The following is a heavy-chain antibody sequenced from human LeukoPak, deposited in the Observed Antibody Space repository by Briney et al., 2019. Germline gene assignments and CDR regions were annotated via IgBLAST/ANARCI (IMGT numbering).Heavy chain of an antibody. CDR3: ARDASVSADY. D-gene: IGHD5/OR15-5a*01. V-gene: IGHV1-2*06. Sequence: ASLKVSCKASGYTFTGYYIHWVRQAPGQGLEWMGRIDPNSGGTSYAQNFQGRVTMTRDTSISTAYMQLTRLTSDDTAVYYCARDASVSADYWGQGTLVTVSS. CDR2: IDPNSGGT. CDR1: GYTFTGYY. J-gene: IGHJ4*02.